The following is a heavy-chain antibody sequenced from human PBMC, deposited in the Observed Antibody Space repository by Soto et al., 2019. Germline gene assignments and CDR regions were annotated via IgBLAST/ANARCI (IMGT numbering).Heavy chain of an antibody. CDR2: IYWDDDK. J-gene: IGHJ4*02. CDR3: AHRYWAASGTRYYFAY. Sequence: QITLKESGPTLVKPTQTLTLTCTFSGFSFTTDGMGVGWIRQPPGKALEWLALIYWDDDKRYSPSLKSRLTITKDASRNQVVLTLTNMDPADTATYYCAHRYWAASGTRYYFAYWGQGTLVTVSS. V-gene: IGHV2-5*02. CDR1: GFSFTTDGMG. D-gene: IGHD6-13*01.